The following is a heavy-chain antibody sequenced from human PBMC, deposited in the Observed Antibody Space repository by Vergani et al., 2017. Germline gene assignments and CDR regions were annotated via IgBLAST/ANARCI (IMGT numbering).Heavy chain of an antibody. CDR1: GFTFSTYS. J-gene: IGHJ4*01. V-gene: IGHV3-21*01. D-gene: IGHD2-2*01. CDR3: ARGYLHCSNTGCPFYY. Sequence: EVQLVESGGGLVKPGGSLRLSCAASGFTFSTYSINWVRQAPGKGLEWVSSISSSSTYIFYADSVKGRFTISRDNAKNSLYLQMNSLGAEDTAVYYWARGYLHCSNTGCPFYYWCQGTLVTVPS. CDR2: ISSSSTYI.